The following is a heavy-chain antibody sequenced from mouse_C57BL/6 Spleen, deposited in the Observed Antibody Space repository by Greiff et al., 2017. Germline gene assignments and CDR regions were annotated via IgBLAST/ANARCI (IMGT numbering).Heavy chain of an antibody. J-gene: IGHJ2*01. CDR1: GYTFTSYW. D-gene: IGHD2-5*01. CDR2: IDPSDSYT. V-gene: IGHV1-50*01. CDR3: APYYSNYGGY. Sequence: QVHVKQPGAELVKPGASVKLSCKASGYTFTSYWMQWVKQRPGQGLEWIGEIDPSDSYTNYNQKFKGKATLTVDTSSSTAYMQLSSLTSEDSAVYYCAPYYSNYGGYWGQGTTLTVSS.